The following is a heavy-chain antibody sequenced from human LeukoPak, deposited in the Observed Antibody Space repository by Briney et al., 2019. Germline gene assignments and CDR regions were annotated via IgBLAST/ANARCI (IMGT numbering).Heavy chain of an antibody. CDR2: IYSGGRT. J-gene: IGHJ6*03. D-gene: IGHD3-10*01. CDR3: ARVLSGRGSLYSYYYYMDV. CDR1: GFTFNSYT. Sequence: PGGSLRLSCAASGFTFNSYTMNWVRQAPGKGLEWVSVIYSGGRTYYVDSVKGRFTISRDISKNTLYLQMNSLRAEDTAVYYCARVLSGRGSLYSYYYYMDVWGKGTTVTIS. V-gene: IGHV3-53*01.